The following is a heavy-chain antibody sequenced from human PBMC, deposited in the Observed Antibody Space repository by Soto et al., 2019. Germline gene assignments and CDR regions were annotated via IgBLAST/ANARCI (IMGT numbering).Heavy chain of an antibody. D-gene: IGHD3-22*01. J-gene: IGHJ4*02. CDR2: IFHRGST. CDR3: ARKSFHPTLYYPDY. CDR1: GDSMTTKSW. Sequence: TAATLSLTCDAAGDSMTTKSWEGRRGEPRGTGLEWIGEIFHRGSTYSNPSLRSRVLMSLDKSKNQFSLRLNSVTAADTAISYRARKSFHPTLYYPDYWGQGITVTAYS. V-gene: IGHV4-4*02.